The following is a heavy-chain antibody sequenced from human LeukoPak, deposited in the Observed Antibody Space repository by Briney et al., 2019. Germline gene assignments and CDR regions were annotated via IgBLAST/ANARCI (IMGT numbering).Heavy chain of an antibody. V-gene: IGHV4-59*01. CDR2: IYYSGST. CDR3: ARDSTTYCGGDCYSFDY. J-gene: IGHJ4*02. D-gene: IGHD2-21*01. Sequence: SETLSLTCTVSGGSITDYYWGWIRQPPGKGLEWIGYIYYSGSTNYNPSLKSRVTISVDTSKNQFSLKLSSVTAADTAVYYCARDSTTYCGGDCYSFDYWGQGTLVTVSS. CDR1: GGSITDYY.